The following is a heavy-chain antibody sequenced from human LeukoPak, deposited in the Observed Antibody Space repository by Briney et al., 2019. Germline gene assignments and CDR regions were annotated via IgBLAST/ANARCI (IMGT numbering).Heavy chain of an antibody. V-gene: IGHV5-51*01. J-gene: IGHJ4*02. CDR3: ARFTYSYGPGDY. CDR2: IYPGDSDT. CDR1: GYSFTRYW. Sequence: KCGESLKISCKGSGYSFTRYWIAWVRQMPGKGLEWMGNIYPGDSDTRYSPSFQGQVTISADKSISTAYLQWSSLKASDTAMYYCARFTYSYGPGDYWGQGTLVTVSS. D-gene: IGHD5-18*01.